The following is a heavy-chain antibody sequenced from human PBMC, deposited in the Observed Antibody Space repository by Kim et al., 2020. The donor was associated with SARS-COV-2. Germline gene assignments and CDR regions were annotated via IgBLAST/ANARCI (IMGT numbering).Heavy chain of an antibody. J-gene: IGHJ6*02. CDR2: IYFSGTT. D-gene: IGHD5-18*01. Sequence: SETLSLTCAASGGSITRSTFYWNWMRLSAGKGLEWIGRIYFSGTTKYNPSLKSRATISLDTSKNQFSLTMTPVTAADTAVYFCARANTAMVYGLDVWGQGTTVTVSS. V-gene: IGHV4-61*02. CDR1: GGSITRSTFY. CDR3: ARANTAMVYGLDV.